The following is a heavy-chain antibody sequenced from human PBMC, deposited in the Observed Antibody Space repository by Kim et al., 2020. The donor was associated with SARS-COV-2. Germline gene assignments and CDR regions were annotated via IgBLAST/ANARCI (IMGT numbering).Heavy chain of an antibody. J-gene: IGHJ3*02. CDR2: INWNSGSI. Sequence: GGSLRLSCAAAGFTFGDSAMHWVRQGPGKGLEWVSGINWNSGSIIYADSVKGRFTISRDNTKNSLYLQMNSLRAEDTAFYFCTRRVTEGAFDICGQGTM. CDR1: GFTFGDSA. CDR3: TRRVTEGAFDI. D-gene: IGHD2-21*02. V-gene: IGHV3-9*01.